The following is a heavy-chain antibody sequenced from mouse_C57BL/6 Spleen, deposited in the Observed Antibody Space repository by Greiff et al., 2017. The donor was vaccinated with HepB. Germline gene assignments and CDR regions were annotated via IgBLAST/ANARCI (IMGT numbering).Heavy chain of an antibody. CDR1: GFTFSDYY. CDR3: ERGGPFYAMDY. Sequence: EVQVVESEGGLVQPGSSMKLSCTASGFTFSDYYMAWVRQVPEKGLEWVANINYDGSSTYYLDSLKSRFIISRDNAKNILYLQMSSLKSEDTATYYCERGGPFYAMDYWGQGTSVTVSS. CDR2: INYDGSST. V-gene: IGHV5-16*01. J-gene: IGHJ4*01. D-gene: IGHD3-3*01.